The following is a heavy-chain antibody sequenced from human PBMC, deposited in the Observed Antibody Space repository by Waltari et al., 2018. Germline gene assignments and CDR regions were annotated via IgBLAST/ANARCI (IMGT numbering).Heavy chain of an antibody. CDR3: ARVFGYYYYYMDV. Sequence: QVQLQQWGAGLLKPSETLSLTCDVSGWSLSCSHWTWIRQPPGKGLEWIGEINDSGRTTYNPSLESRVTVSIDTANNQFSLRVRSVTAADTAVYYCARVFGYYYYYMDVWGKGTTVTISS. V-gene: IGHV4-34*02. CDR2: INDSGRT. CDR1: GWSLSCSH. J-gene: IGHJ6*03. D-gene: IGHD3-3*01.